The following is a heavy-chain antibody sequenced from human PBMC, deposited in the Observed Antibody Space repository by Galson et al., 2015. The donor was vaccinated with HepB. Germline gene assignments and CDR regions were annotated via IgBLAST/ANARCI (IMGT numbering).Heavy chain of an antibody. Sequence: SLRLSCAASGFTFSSYEMNWVRQAPGKGLEWVSFISSSGSTKYYADSVKGRFTISKDNARNSLYLQMNSLRAEDTAVYYCARDRDIVVLPPAPDAFDFWGRGTMVTVSS. D-gene: IGHD2-2*01. CDR2: ISSSGSTK. V-gene: IGHV3-48*03. CDR1: GFTFSSYE. J-gene: IGHJ3*01. CDR3: ARDRDIVVLPPAPDAFDF.